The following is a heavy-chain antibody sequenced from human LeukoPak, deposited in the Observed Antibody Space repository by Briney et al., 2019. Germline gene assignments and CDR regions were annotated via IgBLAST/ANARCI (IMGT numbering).Heavy chain of an antibody. CDR1: GFTFSSYS. CDR3: AKVTELGYCSGGSCYGMDV. D-gene: IGHD2-15*01. Sequence: GGSLRLSCAASGFTFSSYSMNWVRQAPGKGLEWVAVISYDGSNKYYADSVKGRFIISRDNSKNTLYLQMNSLRAEDTAVYYCAKVTELGYCSGGSCYGMDVWGQGTTVTVSS. V-gene: IGHV3-30*18. CDR2: ISYDGSNK. J-gene: IGHJ6*02.